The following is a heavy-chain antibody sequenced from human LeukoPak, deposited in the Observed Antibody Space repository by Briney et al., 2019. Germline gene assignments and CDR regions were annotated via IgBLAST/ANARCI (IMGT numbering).Heavy chain of an antibody. V-gene: IGHV3-7*01. J-gene: IGHJ4*02. Sequence: GGSLRLSCPASEFTFIGYWLNGVGQAQGRGPEGLANINQDGSEKHYVDSVKGRFTISRDNAKNSLFLQMNSLRVEDTAVFYCARDGFVGAADYWGQGTLVTVSS. D-gene: IGHD6-13*01. CDR2: INQDGSEK. CDR3: ARDGFVGAADY. CDR1: EFTFIGYW.